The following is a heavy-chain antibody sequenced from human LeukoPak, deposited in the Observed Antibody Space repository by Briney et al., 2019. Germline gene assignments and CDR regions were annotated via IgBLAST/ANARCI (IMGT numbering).Heavy chain of an antibody. CDR2: INPNSGGT. D-gene: IGHD2-15*01. V-gene: IGHV1-2*02. CDR3: ARHDRYCSGGSCYGYFDY. J-gene: IGHJ4*02. CDR1: GYTFTGYY. Sequence: ASVKVSCKASGYTFTGYYMHWVRQAPGQGLEWMGWINPNSGGTNYAQKFQGRVTMTRDTSISTAYMELSRLRSDDTAVYYCARHDRYCSGGSCYGYFDYWGQGTLVTVSS.